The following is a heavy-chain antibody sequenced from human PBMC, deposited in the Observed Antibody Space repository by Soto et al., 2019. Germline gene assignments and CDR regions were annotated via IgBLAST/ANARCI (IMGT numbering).Heavy chain of an antibody. CDR1: GYNFSTYW. J-gene: IGHJ5*02. CDR3: ARGAIIGTTDWFDP. Sequence: EVQLVQSGAELRQPGQSLRISCQAIGYNFSTYWIGWVRQTPGKGLEWMGMIYPGDSDTRYTPPFQGQVTSSVDTSISTAYLQWSGLKATDSGIYYCARGAIIGTTDWFDPWGQGTLVTVSS. D-gene: IGHD1-20*01. CDR2: IYPGDSDT. V-gene: IGHV5-51*03.